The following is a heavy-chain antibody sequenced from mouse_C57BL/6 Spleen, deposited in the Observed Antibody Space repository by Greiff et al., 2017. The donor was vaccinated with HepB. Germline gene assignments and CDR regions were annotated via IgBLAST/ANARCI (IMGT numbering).Heavy chain of an antibody. J-gene: IGHJ2*01. Sequence: EVKLVESGGGLVKPGGSLKLSCAASGFTFSDYGMHWVRQAPEKGLEWVAYISSGSSTIYYADTVKGRFTISRDNAKNTLFLQMTRLRSEDTAMYYCARTIYDGYYYFDDWGQGTTLTVSS. CDR3: ARTIYDGYYYFDD. V-gene: IGHV5-17*01. CDR1: GFTFSDYG. D-gene: IGHD2-3*01. CDR2: ISSGSSTI.